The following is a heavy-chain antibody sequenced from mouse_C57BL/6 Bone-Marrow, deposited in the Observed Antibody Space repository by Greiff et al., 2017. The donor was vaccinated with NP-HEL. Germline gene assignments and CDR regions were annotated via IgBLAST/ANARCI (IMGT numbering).Heavy chain of an antibody. CDR2: ISNGGGST. J-gene: IGHJ4*01. CDR1: GFTFSDYY. V-gene: IGHV5-12*01. D-gene: IGHD2-14*01. Sequence: EVKLVESGGGLVQPGGSLKLSCAASGFTFSDYYMYWVRQTPEKRLEWVAYISNGGGSTYYPDTVKGRFTISRDNAKNTLYLQMSRLKSEDTAMYYCARREGGYYYAMDYWGQGTSVTVSS. CDR3: ARREGGYYYAMDY.